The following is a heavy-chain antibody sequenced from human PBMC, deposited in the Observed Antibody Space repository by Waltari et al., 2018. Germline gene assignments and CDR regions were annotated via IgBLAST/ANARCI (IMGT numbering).Heavy chain of an antibody. V-gene: IGHV1-3*01. CDR2: INAGNGNT. CDR1: GYTFTSYA. Sequence: QVQLVQSGAEVKKPGASVKVSCKASGYTFTSYAMHWVRQAPGQRLEWMGWINAGNGNTKYSQKFQGRVTITRDTSASTAYMELSSLRSEDTAVYYCVRAPIVVVVAATGLGYWGQGTLVTVSS. CDR3: VRAPIVVVVAATGLGY. D-gene: IGHD2-15*01. J-gene: IGHJ4*02.